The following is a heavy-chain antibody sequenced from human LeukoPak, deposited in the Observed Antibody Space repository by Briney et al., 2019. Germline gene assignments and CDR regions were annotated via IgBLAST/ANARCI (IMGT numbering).Heavy chain of an antibody. J-gene: IGHJ6*02. D-gene: IGHD2-2*01. Sequence: ASVKVSCKASGYNFNTYGISWVRQAPGQGLEWMGWISAYNGNTNYPQKLQGRVTMTTDTSTSTAYMELRSLRSDDTAVYYCASGDIVVVPALTYYYYGMDVWGQGTTVTVSS. CDR1: GYNFNTYG. V-gene: IGHV1-18*01. CDR3: ASGDIVVVPALTYYYYGMDV. CDR2: ISAYNGNT.